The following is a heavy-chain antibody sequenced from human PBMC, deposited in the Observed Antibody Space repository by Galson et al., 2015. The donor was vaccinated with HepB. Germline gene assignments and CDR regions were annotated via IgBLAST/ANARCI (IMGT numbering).Heavy chain of an antibody. Sequence: SLRLSCAASGFTFSSYAMHWVRQAPGKGLEWVSAISGSGGSTYYADSVKGRFTISRDNSKNTLYLQMNSLRAEDTAVYYCAKGYGSGSYYNPMIYFDYWGQGTLVTVSS. CDR1: GFTFSSYA. V-gene: IGHV3-23*01. D-gene: IGHD3-10*01. CDR3: AKGYGSGSYYNPMIYFDY. CDR2: ISGSGGST. J-gene: IGHJ4*02.